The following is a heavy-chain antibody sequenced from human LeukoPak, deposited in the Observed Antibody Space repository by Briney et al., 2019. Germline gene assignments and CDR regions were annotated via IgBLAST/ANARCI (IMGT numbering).Heavy chain of an antibody. CDR1: GDSVSSNSAA. CDR3: ARGVLYDYYYYMDV. CDR2: TYYRSKWYN. D-gene: IGHD2-8*02. V-gene: IGHV6-1*01. Sequence: SQTLSLTCAISGDSVSSNSAAWNWIRQSPSRGLEWLGRTYYRSKWYNDYAVSVKSRMSINPDTSKNQFSLQLKSVTPEDTAVYYCARGVLYDYYYYMDVWGKGTTVTVSS. J-gene: IGHJ6*03.